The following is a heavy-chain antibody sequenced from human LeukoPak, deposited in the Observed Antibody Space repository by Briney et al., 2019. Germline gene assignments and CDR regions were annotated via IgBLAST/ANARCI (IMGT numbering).Heavy chain of an antibody. CDR1: GFTFDDYA. Sequence: GGSLRLSCAASGFTFDDYAMHWVRQAPGKGLEWVSLISWDGGSTYYADSVKGRFTISRDNSKNSLYLQMNSLRAEDTALYYCAKDYARFLEWPDYWGQGTLVTVSS. CDR3: AKDYARFLEWPDY. D-gene: IGHD3-3*01. V-gene: IGHV3-43D*03. CDR2: ISWDGGST. J-gene: IGHJ4*02.